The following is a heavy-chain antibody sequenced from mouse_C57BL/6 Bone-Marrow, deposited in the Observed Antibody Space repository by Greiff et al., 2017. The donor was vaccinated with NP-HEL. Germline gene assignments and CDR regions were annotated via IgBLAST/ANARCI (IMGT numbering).Heavy chain of an antibody. CDR1: GYTFTSYW. V-gene: IGHV1-69*01. CDR3: ARDDGYDDEAMDY. D-gene: IGHD2-2*01. CDR2: IDPSDSYT. J-gene: IGHJ4*01. Sequence: QVQLQQPGAELVMPGASVKLSCKASGYTFTSYWMHWVKQRPGQGLEWIGEIDPSDSYTNYNHKFKGKSTLTVDKSSSTAYMQLSSLTSEDSAVYYCARDDGYDDEAMDYWGQGTSVTVSS.